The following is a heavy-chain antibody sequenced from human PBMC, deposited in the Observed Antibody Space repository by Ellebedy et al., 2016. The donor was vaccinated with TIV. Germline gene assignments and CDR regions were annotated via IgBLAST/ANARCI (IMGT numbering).Heavy chain of an antibody. J-gene: IGHJ5*02. CDR3: ARELVGASRRLDA. CDR2: INYSWGT. D-gene: IGHD1-26*01. CDR1: GASIRSYY. V-gene: IGHV4-59*01. Sequence: MPGESLRLSCTVSGASIRSYYWSWIRQPPGKGLEWIGYINYSWGTNYNPSLKSRVTISVDTSKNQFSLKLSSVTAADSAVYYCARELVGASRRLDAWGQGTLVTVSS.